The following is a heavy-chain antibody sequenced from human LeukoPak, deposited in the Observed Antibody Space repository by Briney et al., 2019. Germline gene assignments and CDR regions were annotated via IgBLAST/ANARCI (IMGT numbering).Heavy chain of an antibody. V-gene: IGHV4-39*01. CDR3: ARHGGTRITLVEVYYFDY. Sequence: KTSETLSLTCAVYGGSFSSYYWGWIRQPPEKGLEWIGSIFYTGGTYYSPSLKSRVTISVDTSKNQFSLKLSSVTAADTAVYNCARHGGTRITLVEVYYFDYWGRGTLVTVSS. CDR1: GGSFSSYY. J-gene: IGHJ4*02. CDR2: IFYTGGT. D-gene: IGHD4-11*01.